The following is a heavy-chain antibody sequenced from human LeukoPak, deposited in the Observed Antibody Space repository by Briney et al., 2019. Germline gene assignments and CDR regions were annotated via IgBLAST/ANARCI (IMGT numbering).Heavy chain of an antibody. Sequence: GGSLRLSCAASGFTFSSYEMNWVRQAPGKGLEWVSYISSSGSTIYYADSVKGRFTISRDNAQNSLYLQMNSLRAEDTAVYYCATQYSSDSFDYWGQGTLVTVSS. CDR2: ISSSGSTI. CDR1: GFTFSSYE. CDR3: ATQYSSDSFDY. J-gene: IGHJ4*02. V-gene: IGHV3-48*03. D-gene: IGHD6-19*01.